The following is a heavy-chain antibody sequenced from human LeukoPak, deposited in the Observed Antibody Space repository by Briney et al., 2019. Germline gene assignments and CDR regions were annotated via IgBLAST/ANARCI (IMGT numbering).Heavy chain of an antibody. Sequence: GGSLRLSCAPSGFTFSNYAMNWVRQAPGKGLEWVSAISGSGISTYYADSVKGRFTISRDNSKNTLYLQMNSLGAEDTAVYYCAKGPTYYYDTSGYYIDYWGQGTLVTVSS. V-gene: IGHV3-23*01. CDR2: ISGSGIST. CDR3: AKGPTYYYDTSGYYIDY. J-gene: IGHJ4*02. CDR1: GFTFSNYA. D-gene: IGHD3-22*01.